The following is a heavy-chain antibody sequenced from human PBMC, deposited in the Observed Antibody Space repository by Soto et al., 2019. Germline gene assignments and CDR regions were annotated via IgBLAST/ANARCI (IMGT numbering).Heavy chain of an antibody. Sequence: PAGSLRLSCAASGFTFSSYEMNWGRQAPGQGLEWVSYISSSGSTIYYADSVKGRFTISRDNAKNSLYLQMNSLRAEDTAVYYCARDDGNNCNYGPRVFDYWGQGTLVTVSS. J-gene: IGHJ4*02. CDR3: ARDDGNNCNYGPRVFDY. D-gene: IGHD1-7*01. V-gene: IGHV3-48*03. CDR2: ISSSGSTI. CDR1: GFTFSSYE.